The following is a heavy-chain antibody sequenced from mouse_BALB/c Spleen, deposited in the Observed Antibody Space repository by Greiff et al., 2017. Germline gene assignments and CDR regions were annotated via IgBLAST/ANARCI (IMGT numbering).Heavy chain of an antibody. Sequence: VQLQQSGAELAKPGASVKMSCKASGYTFTSYWMHWVKQRPGQGLEWIGYINPSTGYTEYNQKFKDKATLTADKSSSTAYMQLSSLTSEDSAVYYCAGTGTFDYWGQGTTLTVSS. CDR3: AGTGTFDY. CDR2: INPSTGYT. V-gene: IGHV1-7*01. CDR1: GYTFTSYW. J-gene: IGHJ2*01. D-gene: IGHD4-1*01.